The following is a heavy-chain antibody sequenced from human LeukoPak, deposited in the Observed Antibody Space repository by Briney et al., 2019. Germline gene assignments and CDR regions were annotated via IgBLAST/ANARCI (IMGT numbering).Heavy chain of an antibody. V-gene: IGHV3-53*01. CDR2: IYSGGST. J-gene: IGHJ4*02. CDR1: GFTVSSNY. D-gene: IGHD1-14*01. CDR3: ARDGNPYYFDY. Sequence: PGGSLRLSCAASGFTVSSNYMSWVRQAPGKGLEWVSVIYSGGSTYYADSVKGRFTISRDNSKNTLYLQMNGLRAEDTAVYYCARDGNPYYFDYWGQGTLVTVSS.